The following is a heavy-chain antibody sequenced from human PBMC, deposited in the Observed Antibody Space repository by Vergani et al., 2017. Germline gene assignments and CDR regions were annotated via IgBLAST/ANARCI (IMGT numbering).Heavy chain of an antibody. Sequence: QVQLVQSGAEVKKPGASVKVSCKASGYTFTSYGINWVRQAPGQGLEWMGWISAYNGNTNSAQKLQGRVTMTTDTSTSTAYMELRSLRSDDTAVYFCARVAPSNSEVTPTAFDVWGQGTMVTVSS. CDR1: GYTFTSYG. J-gene: IGHJ3*01. CDR2: ISAYNGNT. V-gene: IGHV1-18*01. D-gene: IGHD1-1*01. CDR3: ARVAPSNSEVTPTAFDV.